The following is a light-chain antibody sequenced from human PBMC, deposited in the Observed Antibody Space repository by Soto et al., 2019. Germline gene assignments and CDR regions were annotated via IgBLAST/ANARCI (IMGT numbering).Light chain of an antibody. CDR3: QQYNTYSRT. J-gene: IGKJ1*01. Sequence: DIQMTQSPSTLSASVGDRVTITCRASQSISSWLAWYQQKPGKAPKLLLYKASSLESGVPSRFSGSGSGTEFTLTVSSLQPDDFATYYCQQYNTYSRTFGQVTKVDIK. CDR1: QSISSW. V-gene: IGKV1-5*03. CDR2: KAS.